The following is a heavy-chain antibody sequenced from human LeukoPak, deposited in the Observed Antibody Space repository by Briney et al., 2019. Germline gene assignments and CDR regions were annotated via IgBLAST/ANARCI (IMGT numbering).Heavy chain of an antibody. CDR1: GFTFSNFA. V-gene: IGHV3-21*01. Sequence: GGSLRLSCAASGFTFSNFAMTWVRQAPGKGLEWVSFIVGSSSSYYADSLKGRFTISRDNAKNSLYLQMNSLRAEDTAVYYCARTPSGTQYSGSGSIHDFWGQGTLVTVSS. CDR2: IVGSSSS. CDR3: ARTPSGTQYSGSGSIHDF. D-gene: IGHD3-10*01. J-gene: IGHJ4*02.